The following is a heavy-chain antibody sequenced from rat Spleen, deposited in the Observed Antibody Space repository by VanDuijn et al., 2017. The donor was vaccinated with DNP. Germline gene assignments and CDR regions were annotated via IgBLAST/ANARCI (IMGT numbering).Heavy chain of an antibody. Sequence: EVKLVESGGGLVQPRRSLKLSCAASGFTFSDYYMAWVRQAPTKGLEWVASITSNGVSTYYSDSVRGRFTISRDNAKSTLYLQMDSLRSEETATYYCARRVYPAQGGYFDYWGQGVMVTVSS. CDR1: GFTFSDYY. CDR3: ARRVYPAQGGYFDY. V-gene: IGHV5S11*01. CDR2: ITSNGVST. J-gene: IGHJ2*01. D-gene: IGHD1-4*01.